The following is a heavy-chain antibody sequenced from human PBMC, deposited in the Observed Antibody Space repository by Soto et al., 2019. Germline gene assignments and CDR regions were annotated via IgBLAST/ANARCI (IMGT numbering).Heavy chain of an antibody. CDR3: ARVRSGSRSSGYYYFDY. CDR1: GFTFSSYA. V-gene: IGHV3-30-3*01. D-gene: IGHD3-22*01. J-gene: IGHJ4*02. Sequence: SLRLSCAASGFTFSSYAMHWVRQAPGKGLEWVAVISYDGSNKYYADSVKGRFTISRDNSKNTLYLQMNSLRAEDTAVYYCARVRSGSRSSGYYYFDYWGQGTLVTVSS. CDR2: ISYDGSNK.